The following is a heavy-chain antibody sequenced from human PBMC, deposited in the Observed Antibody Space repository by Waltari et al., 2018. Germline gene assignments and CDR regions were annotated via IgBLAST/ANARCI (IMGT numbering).Heavy chain of an antibody. V-gene: IGHV2-5*02. CDR2: IYWDDDT. CDR3: ARSRGMTYLDF. CDR1: GFSISRSGLT. Sequence: QITLKESGPTVVKPTETLTLTCNFSGFSISRSGLTVSWIRQPPGKALEWLAVIYWDDDTRYSPFLRTRLTITKDTSKNTVVLTLANMDPGDTAAYFCARSRGMTYLDFWGQGILVTVSS. J-gene: IGHJ4*02. D-gene: IGHD3-10*01.